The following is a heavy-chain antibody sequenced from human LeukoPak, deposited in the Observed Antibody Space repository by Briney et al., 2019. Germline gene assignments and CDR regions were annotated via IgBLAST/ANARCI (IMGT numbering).Heavy chain of an antibody. CDR1: GYSFILYA. CDR2: IIPIFGTA. D-gene: IGHD3-10*01. Sequence: GASVKVSCKTSGYSFILYAISWVRQAPGQGLEWMGGIIPIFGTANYAQKFQGRVTITADKSTSTAYMELSSLRSEDTAVYYCARGVESRDYYYMDVWGKGTTVTVSS. J-gene: IGHJ6*03. V-gene: IGHV1-69*06. CDR3: ARGVESRDYYYMDV.